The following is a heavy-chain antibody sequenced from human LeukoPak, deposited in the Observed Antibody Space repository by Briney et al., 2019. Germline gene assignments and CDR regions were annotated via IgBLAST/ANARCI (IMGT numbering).Heavy chain of an antibody. D-gene: IGHD1-20*01. CDR2: IKIDGSRT. CDR3: VAYNWNYPDY. CDR1: GFTFSSYY. Sequence: GGSLRLSCAASGFTFSSYYMYWVRHAPEKGLVWVSRIKIDGSRTAYADSVQGRFTISRDNAKNTLFLQMNSLRAEDTAVYYCVAYNWNYPDYWGQGTLVTVSS. V-gene: IGHV3-74*01. J-gene: IGHJ4*02.